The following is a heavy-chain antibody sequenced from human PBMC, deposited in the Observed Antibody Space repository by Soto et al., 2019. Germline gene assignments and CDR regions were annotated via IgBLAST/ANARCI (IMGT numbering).Heavy chain of an antibody. CDR2: IRKDGSQR. J-gene: IGHJ3*02. D-gene: IGHD6-25*01. CDR3: ARDVSPGSSGLYSDAFDI. CDR1: EFAFSSYW. Sequence: EVQLVESGGGLVQPGGSLTLSCAASEFAFSSYWMTGVRQAPGKGLEWVANIRKDGSQRSYLDSVRGRFPISRDNSKNSLYLQVNSLRPEDTALYFCARDVSPGSSGLYSDAFDIWGQGTMVTVSS. V-gene: IGHV3-7*05.